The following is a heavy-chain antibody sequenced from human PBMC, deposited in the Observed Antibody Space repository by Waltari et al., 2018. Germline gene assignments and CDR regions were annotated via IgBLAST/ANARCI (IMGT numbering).Heavy chain of an antibody. J-gene: IGHJ3*02. CDR2: INPNSGGT. Sequence: QVQLVQSGAEVKKPGASVKVSCKASGYTFTGYYMHWVRQAPGQGLEWMGWINPNSGGTNYAQKFQGRVTMTRDTSISTAYMELSRLRSDDTAVYYCARGIAAAAPRRPDAFDIWGQGTMVTVSS. CDR1: GYTFTGYY. V-gene: IGHV1-2*02. D-gene: IGHD6-13*01. CDR3: ARGIAAAAPRRPDAFDI.